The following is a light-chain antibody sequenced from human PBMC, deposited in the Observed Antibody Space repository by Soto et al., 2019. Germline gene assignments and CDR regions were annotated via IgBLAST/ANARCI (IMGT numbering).Light chain of an antibody. CDR1: QSISTF. Sequence: DIQMTQSPSSLSASVGDRVSVTGRASQSISTFLNWYQQRPGEAPKLLIYAASSLQSGVPSRFSGSGSAADFTLTIGSLHPADFETYYCQQSYTTPRTFGQGTKVEVK. J-gene: IGKJ1*01. CDR2: AAS. V-gene: IGKV1-39*01. CDR3: QQSYTTPRT.